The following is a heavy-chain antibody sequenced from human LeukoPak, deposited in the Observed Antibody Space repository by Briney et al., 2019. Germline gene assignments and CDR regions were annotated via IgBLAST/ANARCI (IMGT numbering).Heavy chain of an antibody. Sequence: PGGSLRLSCAASGFTFSNYNMGWMRQAPGKGLEWVSYTRNSDNNMFYADSVKGRFTISRDNAKYSVYLQMNSLRAEDTAVYYCTRRIAGDGSHAFDIWGQGTMATVSS. CDR3: TRRIAGDGSHAFDI. V-gene: IGHV3-11*01. D-gene: IGHD6-19*01. CDR1: GFTFSNYN. CDR2: TRNSDNNM. J-gene: IGHJ3*02.